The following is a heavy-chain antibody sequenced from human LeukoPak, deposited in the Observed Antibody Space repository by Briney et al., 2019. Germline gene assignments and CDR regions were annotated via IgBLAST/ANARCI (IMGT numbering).Heavy chain of an antibody. CDR2: IRYDGSNK. Sequence: GESLRLSCAASGFTFSSYGMHWVRQAPGKGLEWVAFIRYDGSNKYYADSVKGRFTISRDNSKNTLYLQMNSLRAEDTAVYYCAKDGVLKVDTAILWGQGTLVTVSS. CDR3: AKDGVLKVDTAIL. CDR1: GFTFSSYG. D-gene: IGHD5-18*01. J-gene: IGHJ4*02. V-gene: IGHV3-30*02.